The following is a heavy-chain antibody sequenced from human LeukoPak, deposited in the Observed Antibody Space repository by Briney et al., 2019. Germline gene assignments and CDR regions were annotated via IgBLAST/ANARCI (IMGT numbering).Heavy chain of an antibody. CDR3: AREGTSYY. J-gene: IGHJ4*02. CDR2: IYYSGST. V-gene: IGHV4-39*07. Sequence: SETLSLTCAVSGDSIRGNSYYWAWIRQPPGKGLEWIGSIYYSGSTYYNMSLKTRVTMSVDTSKNQFSLHLASVTAADTAVYYCAREGTSYYWGQGTLVTVSS. CDR1: GDSIRGNSYY.